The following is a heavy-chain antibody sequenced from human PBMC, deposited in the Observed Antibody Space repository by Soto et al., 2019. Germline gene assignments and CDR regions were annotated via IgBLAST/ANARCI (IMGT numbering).Heavy chain of an antibody. Sequence: SETLSLTCTVSGGSISSYYWSWIRQPPGKGLEWIGYIYYSGGTNYNPSLKSRVTISVDTSKNQFSLKLSSVTAADTAVYYCARAPGGVAGLLDAFDIWGQGTMVTVSS. D-gene: IGHD6-19*01. CDR3: ARAPGGVAGLLDAFDI. V-gene: IGHV4-59*01. J-gene: IGHJ3*02. CDR1: GGSISSYY. CDR2: IYYSGGT.